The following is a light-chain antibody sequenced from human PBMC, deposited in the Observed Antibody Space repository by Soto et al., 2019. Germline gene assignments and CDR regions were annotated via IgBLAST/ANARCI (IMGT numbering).Light chain of an antibody. CDR1: QSVSTH. CDR2: GTS. CDR3: QQYHDWPIT. Sequence: EIVMTQSPATLSVSPGEGATLSCRASQSVSTHLAWYQQIPGQAPRLLIYGTSTRAAGIPARFSGRGSGTEFTLTISSLQSEDFAVYHCQQYHDWPITFGQGTRLEIK. V-gene: IGKV3-15*01. J-gene: IGKJ5*01.